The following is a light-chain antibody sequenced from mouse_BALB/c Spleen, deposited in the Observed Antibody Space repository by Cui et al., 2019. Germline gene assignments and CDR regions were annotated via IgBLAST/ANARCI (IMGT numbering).Light chain of an antibody. V-gene: IGKV19-93*01. CDR3: LQYDNRDGFT. CDR1: QDINKY. Sequence: DLQMPQSPSCLSASLGGNVTITCKASQDINKYRAWYQHKPGKGPRMLIHYTSTLQPGIPSRFSGSGSGRDYSFSISNLEPEDIATYYCLQYDNRDGFTFGSGTKLEIK. CDR2: YTS. J-gene: IGKJ4*01.